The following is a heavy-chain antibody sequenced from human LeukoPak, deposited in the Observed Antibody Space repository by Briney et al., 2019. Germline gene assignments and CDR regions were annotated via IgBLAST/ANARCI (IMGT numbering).Heavy chain of an antibody. D-gene: IGHD5-12*01. J-gene: IGHJ6*03. CDR2: IYYSGST. V-gene: IGHV4-59*01. Sequence: PSETLSLTCTVSGGSISSYYWSWIRQPPGKGLEWIGYIYYSGSTNYNPSLKSRVTISVETSKNEFSLKLRSVTAADTAVYYCARADIVATINPSPRGYYYYMDVWGKGTTVTVSS. CDR3: ARADIVATINPSPRGYYYYMDV. CDR1: GGSISSYY.